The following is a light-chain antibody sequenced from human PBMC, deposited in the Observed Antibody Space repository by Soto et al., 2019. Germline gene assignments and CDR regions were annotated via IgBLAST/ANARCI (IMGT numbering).Light chain of an antibody. CDR1: STDFVSYNR. CDR2: AAR. Sequence: QSALTQPPSVSGSPGQSVTISCTGTSTDFVSYNRVSWYQQPPGTAPKLIIYAARNRPSRVPDRFSGYKSGNTASLTISGLPAADEADYYCSLYTSENTYVFGTGTKVTVL. V-gene: IGLV2-18*01. J-gene: IGLJ1*01. CDR3: SLYTSENTYV.